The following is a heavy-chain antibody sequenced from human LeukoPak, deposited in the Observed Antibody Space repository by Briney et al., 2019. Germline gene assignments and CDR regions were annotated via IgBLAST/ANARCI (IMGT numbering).Heavy chain of an antibody. J-gene: IGHJ2*01. Sequence: PSETLSLTCTVSGGSINSYYWSWIRQPPGKGLEWIGYIYYRGSTNYNPSLQSRVTISVDTSKNQFSLKLSSVTAADTAVYYCARKVVGATGRWYFDLWGRGTLVTVSS. D-gene: IGHD1-26*01. V-gene: IGHV4-59*01. CDR2: IYYRGST. CDR3: ARKVVGATGRWYFDL. CDR1: GGSINSYY.